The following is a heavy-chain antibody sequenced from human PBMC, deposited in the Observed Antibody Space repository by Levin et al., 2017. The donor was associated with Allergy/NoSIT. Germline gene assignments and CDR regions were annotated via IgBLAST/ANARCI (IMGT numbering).Heavy chain of an antibody. V-gene: IGHV4-34*01. CDR2: INHSGST. J-gene: IGHJ6*03. CDR3: ARGGYCGGDCFDYYYYYMDV. D-gene: IGHD2-21*01. Sequence: SETLSLTCAVYGGSFSGYYWSWIRQPPGKGLEWIGEINHSGSTNYNPSLKSRVTISVDTSKNQFSLKLSSVTAADTAVYYCARGGYCGGDCFDYYYYYMDVWGKGTTVTVSS. CDR1: GGSFSGYY.